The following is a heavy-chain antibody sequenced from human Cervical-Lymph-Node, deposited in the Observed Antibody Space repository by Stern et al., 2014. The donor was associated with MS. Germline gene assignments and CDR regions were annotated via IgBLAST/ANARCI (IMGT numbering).Heavy chain of an antibody. CDR2: IWYDGSNK. CDR1: GFTFSSYG. V-gene: IGHV3-33*01. J-gene: IGHJ4*02. CDR3: ARDAGIAVAGPDY. Sequence: VHLVESGGGVVQPGRSLRLSCAASGFTFSSYGMHWVRQAPGKGLEWVAVIWYDGSNKYYADSVKGRFTISRDNSKNTLYLQMNSLRAEDTAVYYCARDAGIAVAGPDYWGQGTLVTVSS. D-gene: IGHD6-19*01.